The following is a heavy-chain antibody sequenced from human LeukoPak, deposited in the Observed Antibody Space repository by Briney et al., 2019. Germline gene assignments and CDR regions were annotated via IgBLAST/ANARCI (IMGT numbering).Heavy chain of an antibody. CDR2: IIPIFGTS. V-gene: IGHV1-69*06. D-gene: IGHD2-21*02. Sequence: ASVKVSCKASGGTFSTYAISWVRQAPGQGLEWMGGIIPIFGTSNYAQKFQGRVTITADKSTTTAYMELSSLRSEDTAVYYCATEAIVVVTARDYWYFDLWGRGTLVTVSS. J-gene: IGHJ2*01. CDR3: ATEAIVVVTARDYWYFDL. CDR1: GGTFSTYA.